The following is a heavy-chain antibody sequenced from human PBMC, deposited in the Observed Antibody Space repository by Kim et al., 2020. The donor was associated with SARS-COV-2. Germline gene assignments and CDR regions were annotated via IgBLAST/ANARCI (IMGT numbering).Heavy chain of an antibody. CDR3: VKDQGIAVAGPVDY. V-gene: IGHV3-64D*09. D-gene: IGHD6-19*01. J-gene: IGHJ4*02. Sequence: YADAVKGRFTLSRENSKNTLYLQMSSMRAEDTAVYYCVKDQGIAVAGPVDYWGQGPLVTVSS.